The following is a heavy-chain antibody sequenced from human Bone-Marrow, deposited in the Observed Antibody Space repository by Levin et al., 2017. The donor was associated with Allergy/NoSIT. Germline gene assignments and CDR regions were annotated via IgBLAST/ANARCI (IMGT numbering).Heavy chain of an antibody. V-gene: IGHV1-18*01. Sequence: ASVKVSCKASGDTFTNYHITWVRQAPGQGLEWMGWISGYNGNTNYAQSLQGRVTMTTDTSTSTAYMELRSLRSDDTAVYYCARVVSSSSPDYYYYGLDVWGQGTTVTVSS. D-gene: IGHD6-6*01. CDR2: ISGYNGNT. CDR3: ARVVSSSSPDYYYYGLDV. J-gene: IGHJ6*02. CDR1: GDTFTNYH.